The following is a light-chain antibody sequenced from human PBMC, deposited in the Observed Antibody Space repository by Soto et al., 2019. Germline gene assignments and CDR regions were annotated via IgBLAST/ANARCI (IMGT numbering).Light chain of an antibody. CDR2: EVS. Sequence: DVVMTQTPLSLSVAPGQPASISCKSSQSLLHITGETFLFWYLQKPCQSPQLLIYEVSTRVSGVPDRFSGSGSGTDFTLEISRVETDDVRIYYCLQSTQLPPTFGQGTRLGIE. CDR1: QSLLHITGETF. V-gene: IGKV2D-29*02. CDR3: LQSTQLPPT. J-gene: IGKJ5*01.